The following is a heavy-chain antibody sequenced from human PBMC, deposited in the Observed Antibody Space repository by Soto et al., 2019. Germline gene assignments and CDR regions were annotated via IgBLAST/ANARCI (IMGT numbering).Heavy chain of an antibody. Sequence: QVQLVQSGAEVKKPGSSVKVSCKASGGTFSSYAISWVRQAPGQGLEWMGGIIPIFGTANYAQKFQGRVTITADESTSTAYMELSSLRSEDTAVYYCARDIRQHYYASSGYSEVWSADAFDIWGQGTMVTVSS. CDR3: ARDIRQHYYASSGYSEVWSADAFDI. CDR1: GGTFSSYA. CDR2: IIPIFGTA. D-gene: IGHD3-22*01. V-gene: IGHV1-69*01. J-gene: IGHJ3*02.